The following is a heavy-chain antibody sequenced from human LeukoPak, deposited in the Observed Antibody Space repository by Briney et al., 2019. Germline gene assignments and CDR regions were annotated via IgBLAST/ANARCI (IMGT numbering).Heavy chain of an antibody. CDR1: GFTFSDYY. V-gene: IGHV3-11*01. CDR3: ARERGATYFDY. J-gene: IGHJ4*02. Sequence: PGGSLRLSCAASGFTFSDYYMSWIRQAPGKGLEWVSYISSSGSTIYYADSVKGRFTISRDNAKNPLYLQMNGLRAEDTAAYYCARERGATYFDYWGQGTLVTVSS. D-gene: IGHD1-26*01. CDR2: ISSSGSTI.